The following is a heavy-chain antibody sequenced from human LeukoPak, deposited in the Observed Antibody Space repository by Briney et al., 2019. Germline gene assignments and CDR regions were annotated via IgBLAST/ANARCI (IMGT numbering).Heavy chain of an antibody. J-gene: IGHJ4*02. V-gene: IGHV4-59*11. CDR1: GVSITTHF. CDR2: IYHSGAN. D-gene: IGHD3-16*01. CDR3: ARQKSRLGVPTAHYFDF. Sequence: PSETLSLTCSVSGVSITTHFWSWIRQAPGQGLEWIGYIYHSGANNYNPSPQSRVAISVDTSRNQFSLKLRSVTAADTAVYYCARQKSRLGVPTAHYFDFWGQGTLVTVSS.